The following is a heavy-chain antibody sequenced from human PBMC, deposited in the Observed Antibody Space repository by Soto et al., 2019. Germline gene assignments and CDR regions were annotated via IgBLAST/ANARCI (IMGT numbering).Heavy chain of an antibody. D-gene: IGHD3-10*01. V-gene: IGHV4-39*01. CDR2: IYYSGST. CDR1: GGSISSSSYY. CDR3: ARTHYGSGSYTPHYYYYMDV. Sequence: SETLSLTCTVSGGSISSSSYYWGWIRQPPGKGLEWIGSIYYSGSTYYNQSPKSRVTISVDTSKNQFYLKLSSVTAADKAVYYFARTHYGSGSYTPHYYYYMDVWGKGTTVTVSS. J-gene: IGHJ6*03.